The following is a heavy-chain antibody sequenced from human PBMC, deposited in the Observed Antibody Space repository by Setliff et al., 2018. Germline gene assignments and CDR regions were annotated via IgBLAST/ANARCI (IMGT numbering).Heavy chain of an antibody. CDR2: ISPNTGNV. V-gene: IGHV1-18*01. CDR3: ARNIMIFGVVNTAEYFQH. Sequence: ASVKVSCKASGYTFTDFGINWVRQAPGQGLEWIGWISPNTGNVYSAQRFQGRVTFTTDTSTSTAYMEMKSLTSDDTAIYYCARNIMIFGVVNTAEYFQHWGQGTLVTVSS. J-gene: IGHJ1*01. D-gene: IGHD3-3*01. CDR1: GYTFTDFG.